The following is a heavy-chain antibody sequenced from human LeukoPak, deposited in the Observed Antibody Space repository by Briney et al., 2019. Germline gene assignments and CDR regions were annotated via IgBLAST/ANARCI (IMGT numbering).Heavy chain of an antibody. V-gene: IGHV1-46*01. Sequence: ASVKVSCKASGYTFTKYYMHWERQAPGQGLEWMGIINPTGGSTNYAQKFQGRVTMTRDMSTTTVYMDLNSLKSEDTAVYYCARAGSTGDYQAGSFEFWGQGTLVTVSS. J-gene: IGHJ4*02. CDR1: GYTFTKYY. CDR2: INPTGGST. CDR3: ARAGSTGDYQAGSFEF. D-gene: IGHD7-27*01.